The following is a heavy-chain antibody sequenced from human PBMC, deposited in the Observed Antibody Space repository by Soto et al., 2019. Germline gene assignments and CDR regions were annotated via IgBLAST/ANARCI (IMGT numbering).Heavy chain of an antibody. D-gene: IGHD3-22*01. CDR3: ARPDEGGYSSNHHYYYALDV. Sequence: SVKVSCKASGGTFRSYSISWVRQAPGQGLEWMGGIIPIFDITNYAQKFQGRVTITADESTSTAYMELSSLGSDDTAVYYCARPDEGGYSSNHHYYYALDVWGQGTTVTV. CDR2: IIPIFDIT. J-gene: IGHJ6*02. CDR1: GGTFRSYS. V-gene: IGHV1-69*13.